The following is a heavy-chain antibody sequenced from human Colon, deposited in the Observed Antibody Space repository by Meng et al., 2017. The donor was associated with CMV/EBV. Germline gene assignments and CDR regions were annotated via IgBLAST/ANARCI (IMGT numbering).Heavy chain of an antibody. Sequence: GGSLRLSCATSGFTFDNYAMSWVRQAPGKGLEWVSAITDSGGDTYHADSVKGRFTISRDNSKNTLSLQMNSLRAEDTAVYYCAKGSATSRPYYFDYWGQGTLVTVSS. D-gene: IGHD3-3*01. CDR3: AKGSATSRPYYFDY. CDR1: GFTFDNYA. V-gene: IGHV3-23*01. CDR2: ITDSGGDT. J-gene: IGHJ4*02.